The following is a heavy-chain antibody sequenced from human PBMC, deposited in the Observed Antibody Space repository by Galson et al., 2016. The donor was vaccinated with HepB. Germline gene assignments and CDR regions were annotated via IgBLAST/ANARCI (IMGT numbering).Heavy chain of an antibody. CDR2: ISTAGCST. CDR3: ARSGGTYSSSSYYFDS. V-gene: IGHV3-48*03. Sequence: SLRLSCAGSGFTFSGYGLNWVRQAPGKGLEWVSIISTAGCSTSYADSVKGRFTISRDNDKHTLYLQMNSLRAEDTAVYYCARSGGTYSSSSYYFDSWGQGTLVAVSS. J-gene: IGHJ4*02. D-gene: IGHD6-6*01. CDR1: GFTFSGYG.